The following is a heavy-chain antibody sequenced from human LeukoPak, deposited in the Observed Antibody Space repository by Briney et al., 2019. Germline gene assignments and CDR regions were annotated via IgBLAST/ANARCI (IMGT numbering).Heavy chain of an antibody. J-gene: IGHJ6*02. CDR3: ARLIVVEGYYYGMDV. V-gene: IGHV4-61*01. Sequence: SETLSLTCTVSGGSISSSSYYWSWIRQPPGTGLEWIGYIYYSGSTNYNPSLKSRVTISVDTSKNQFSLKLSSVTAADTAVYYCARLIVVEGYYYGMDVWGQGTTVTVSS. CDR1: GGSISSSSYY. D-gene: IGHD3-22*01. CDR2: IYYSGST.